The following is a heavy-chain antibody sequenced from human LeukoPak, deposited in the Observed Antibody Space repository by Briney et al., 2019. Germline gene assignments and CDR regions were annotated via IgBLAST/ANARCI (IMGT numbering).Heavy chain of an antibody. CDR3: ARRYCSSTSCYTGNWFDP. Sequence: GASVKVSCKASGGTFSSYAIRWVRQAPGQGLEWMGGIIPIFGTANYAQKFQGRVTITADESTSTAYMELSSLRSEDTAVYYCARRYCSSTSCYTGNWFDPWGQGTLVTVSS. CDR1: GGTFSSYA. V-gene: IGHV1-69*13. CDR2: IIPIFGTA. D-gene: IGHD2-2*02. J-gene: IGHJ5*02.